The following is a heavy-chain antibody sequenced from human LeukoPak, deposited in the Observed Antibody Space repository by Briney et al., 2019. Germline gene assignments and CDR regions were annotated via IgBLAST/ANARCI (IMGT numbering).Heavy chain of an antibody. Sequence: PGASVKVSCKASGYTFTGYYMHWVRQAPGQGLEWMGWINPNSGGTNYAQKFQGRVTMTRDTSISTAYMELSRLRSDDTAVYYCARDRDTISSYYYYYYMDVWGKGTTVTVSS. CDR3: ARDRDTISSYYYYYYMDV. CDR2: INPNSGGT. D-gene: IGHD3-3*01. J-gene: IGHJ6*03. V-gene: IGHV1-2*02. CDR1: GYTFTGYY.